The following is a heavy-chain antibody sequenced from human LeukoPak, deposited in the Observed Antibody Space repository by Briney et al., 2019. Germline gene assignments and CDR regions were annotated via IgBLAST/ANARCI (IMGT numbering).Heavy chain of an antibody. J-gene: IGHJ4*02. D-gene: IGHD3-22*01. V-gene: IGHV4-39*07. CDR2: INHSGST. CDR3: VRGRAYYYDSSGYYPPLIDY. Sequence: SETLSLTCIVSGGSISSSSYYWGWIRQPPGKGLEWIGEINHSGSTNYNPSLKSRVTIPVDTSKNQFSLKLSSVTAADTAVYYCVRGRAYYYDSSGYYPPLIDYWGQGTLVTVSS. CDR1: GGSISSSSYY.